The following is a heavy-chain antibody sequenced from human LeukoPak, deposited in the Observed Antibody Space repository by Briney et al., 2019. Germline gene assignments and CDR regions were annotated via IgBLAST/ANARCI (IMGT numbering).Heavy chain of an antibody. CDR3: ARDRLIVVRLFDY. V-gene: IGHV3-21*01. J-gene: IGHJ4*02. CDR2: ISSSSSYV. D-gene: IGHD3-22*01. Sequence: KSGGSLRLSCAASGFTFSNYSMNWVRQAPGKGLEWVSSISSSSSYVYYADSVKGRFTISRDNAKNSLYLQMNSLRAEDTAVYYCARDRLIVVRLFDYWGQGTLVTVSS. CDR1: GFTFSNYS.